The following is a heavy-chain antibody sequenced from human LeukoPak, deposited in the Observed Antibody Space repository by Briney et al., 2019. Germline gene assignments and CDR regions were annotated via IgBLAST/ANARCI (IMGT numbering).Heavy chain of an antibody. CDR3: ARGGSGSFWGVFDF. Sequence: GGSLRLSCAASGFTFSSYSMNWVRQAPGEGLEWVSYISSLSGTIYYADSVKGRFTISRDNAKNSIYLQMNSLRAEDTAVYYCARGGSGSFWGVFDFWGQGTLVTVSS. CDR2: ISSLSGTI. D-gene: IGHD3-10*01. J-gene: IGHJ4*02. CDR1: GFTFSSYS. V-gene: IGHV3-48*04.